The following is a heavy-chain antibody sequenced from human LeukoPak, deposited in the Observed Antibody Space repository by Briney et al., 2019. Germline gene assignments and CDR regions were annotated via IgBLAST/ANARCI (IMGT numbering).Heavy chain of an antibody. J-gene: IGHJ4*02. Sequence: ASVKVSCKTSEYRFTDDYIHWVRQAPGQGLEWMGWINPDTDFTNYAPKFRGRVIMTRDTSISTAYMEVRRLTFDDTAIYYCAPTSEAYTSNWSVWGQGTLVTVSP. CDR2: INPDTDFT. V-gene: IGHV1-2*02. CDR1: EYRFTDDY. CDR3: APTSEAYTSNWSV. D-gene: IGHD3-16*01.